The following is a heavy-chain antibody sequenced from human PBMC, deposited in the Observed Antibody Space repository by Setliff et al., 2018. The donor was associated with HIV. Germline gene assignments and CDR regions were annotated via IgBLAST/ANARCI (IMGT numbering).Heavy chain of an antibody. CDR1: GSSIRGAYY. CDR3: VRRTDYYGSGSESSFDY. Sequence: PSETLSLTCAVSGSSIRGAYYWGWIRQPPGKGLEWVGSYYHGGSTLYKPSLRSRVTISVDTSKNHFSLFLTPVTAAETAVYYCVRRTDYYGSGSESSFDYWGQGTLVTVSS. J-gene: IGHJ4*02. V-gene: IGHV4-38-2*01. D-gene: IGHD3-10*01. CDR2: YYHGGST.